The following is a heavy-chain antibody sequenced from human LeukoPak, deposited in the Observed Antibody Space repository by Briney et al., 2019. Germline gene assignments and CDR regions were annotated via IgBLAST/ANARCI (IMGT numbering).Heavy chain of an antibody. CDR3: ARGRRIGARPYGSGSYYNGDAFDI. CDR1: GYTFTSYD. J-gene: IGHJ3*02. D-gene: IGHD3-10*01. Sequence: ASVKVSCKASGYTFTSYDINWVRQATGQGLEWMGWMNPNSGNTGYAQKFQGRVTMTRNTSISTAYMELSSLRSEDTAVYYCARGRRIGARPYGSGSYYNGDAFDIWGQGTMVTVSS. V-gene: IGHV1-8*01. CDR2: MNPNSGNT.